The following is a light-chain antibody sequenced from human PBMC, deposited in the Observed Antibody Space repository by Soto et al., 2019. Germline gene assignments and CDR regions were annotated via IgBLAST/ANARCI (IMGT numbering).Light chain of an antibody. V-gene: IGLV2-14*01. Sequence: QSVLTQPASVSGSPGQSITISCTGTSSGIRDYNYVSWYQQLPGNAPKLIMYEVSNRPSGISNRFSGSKSSNTASLTISGLQAEDEADYYCSAKSPDFFGTGTKLTVL. CDR1: SSGIRDYNY. CDR2: EVS. CDR3: SAKSPDF. J-gene: IGLJ1*01.